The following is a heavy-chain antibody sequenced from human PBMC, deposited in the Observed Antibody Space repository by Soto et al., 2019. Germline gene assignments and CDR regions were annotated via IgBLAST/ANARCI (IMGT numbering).Heavy chain of an antibody. V-gene: IGHV1-2*04. Sequence: ASVKVSCKASGYTFTGYYMHWVLQAPGQGLEWMGWINPNSGGTNYAQKFQGWVTMTRDTSISTAYMELSRLRSDDTAVYYCARGSSPIFGVVILPYYFDYWGQGTLVTVSS. CDR2: INPNSGGT. CDR1: GYTFTGYY. J-gene: IGHJ4*02. CDR3: ARGSSPIFGVVILPYYFDY. D-gene: IGHD3-3*01.